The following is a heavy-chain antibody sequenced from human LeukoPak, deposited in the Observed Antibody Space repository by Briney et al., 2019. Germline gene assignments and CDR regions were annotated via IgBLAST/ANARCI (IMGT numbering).Heavy chain of an antibody. CDR2: INYRGTT. V-gene: IGHV4-59*01. D-gene: IGHD6-13*01. CDR3: ARVPAAGTRPDY. J-gene: IGHJ4*02. Sequence: SETLSLTCTVSGSSISTYYWSWIRQPPGKGLEYIGYINYRGTTDSNPSLKSRVTISVDTSKNQFSLKLSSVTAADTAVYYCARVPAAGTRPDYWGQGTLVTVSS. CDR1: GSSISTYY.